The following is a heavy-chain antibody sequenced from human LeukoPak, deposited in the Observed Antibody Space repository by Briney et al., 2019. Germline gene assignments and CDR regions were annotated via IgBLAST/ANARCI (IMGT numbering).Heavy chain of an antibody. D-gene: IGHD2-2*01. V-gene: IGHV3-23*01. Sequence: GGSLRLSCAASGFTFSSYAMSWVRQAPGKGLEWVSAISGSGGSTYYADSVKGRFTISRDNSKNTLYLQMNSLRAEDTAVYYCAKDFRSSTRSNWFDPWGQGTLVTVSS. CDR3: AKDFRSSTRSNWFDP. J-gene: IGHJ5*02. CDR2: ISGSGGST. CDR1: GFTFSSYA.